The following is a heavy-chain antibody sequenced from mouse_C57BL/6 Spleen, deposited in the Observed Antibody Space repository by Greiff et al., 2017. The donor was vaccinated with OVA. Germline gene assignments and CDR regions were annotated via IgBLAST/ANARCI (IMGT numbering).Heavy chain of an antibody. D-gene: IGHD2-4*01. V-gene: IGHV1-55*01. CDR1: GYTFTSYW. CDR2: IYPGSGST. CDR3: ARRGIYYDYV. J-gene: IGHJ2*01. Sequence: QVQLQQPGAELVKPGASVKMSCKASGYTFTSYWITWVKQMPGQGLEWIGDIYPGSGSTNYNEKFKSKATLTVDTSSSTAYMQLSSLTSEDSAVYYCARRGIYYDYVWGQGTTLTVSS.